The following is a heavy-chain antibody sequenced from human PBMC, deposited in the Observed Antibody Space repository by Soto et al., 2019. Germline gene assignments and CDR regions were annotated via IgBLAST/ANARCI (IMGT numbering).Heavy chain of an antibody. J-gene: IGHJ3*02. CDR3: ARETGRYYDILPGPPLVDAFDI. Sequence: ASVKVSCKASGYTFTSYYLHWVQQAPGQGLEWMGIINPSGGSTSYAQKFQGRVTMTRDTSTSTVYMELSSLRSEDTAVYYCARETGRYYDILPGPPLVDAFDIWGQGTMVTVS. CDR1: GYTFTSYY. D-gene: IGHD3-9*01. CDR2: INPSGGST. V-gene: IGHV1-46*03.